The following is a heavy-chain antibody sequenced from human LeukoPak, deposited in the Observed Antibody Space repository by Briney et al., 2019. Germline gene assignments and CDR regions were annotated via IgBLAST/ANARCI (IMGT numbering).Heavy chain of an antibody. V-gene: IGHV3-30-3*01. Sequence: GRSLRLSCAASGFTFSSYAMHWVRQAPGKGLEWVAVISYDGSNKCYADSVKGRFTISRDNSKNTLYLQMNSLRAEDTAVYYCARDSRRYCSGGSCYSLDYWGQGTLVTVSS. J-gene: IGHJ4*02. CDR3: ARDSRRYCSGGSCYSLDY. CDR1: GFTFSSYA. CDR2: ISYDGSNK. D-gene: IGHD2-15*01.